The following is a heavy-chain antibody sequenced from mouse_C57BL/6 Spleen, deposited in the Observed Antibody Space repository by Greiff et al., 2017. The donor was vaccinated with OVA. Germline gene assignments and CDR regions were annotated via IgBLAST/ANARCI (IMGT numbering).Heavy chain of an antibody. D-gene: IGHD1-1*01. CDR2: IYPGDGDT. Sequence: VKLVESGPELVKPGASVKISCKASGYAFSSSWMNWVKQRPGKGLEWIGRIYPGDGDTNYNGKFKGKATLTADKSSSTAYMQLSSLTSEDSAVYFCAVTVVGPSWFAYWGQGTLVTVSA. CDR1: GYAFSSSW. J-gene: IGHJ3*01. CDR3: AVTVVGPSWFAY. V-gene: IGHV1-82*01.